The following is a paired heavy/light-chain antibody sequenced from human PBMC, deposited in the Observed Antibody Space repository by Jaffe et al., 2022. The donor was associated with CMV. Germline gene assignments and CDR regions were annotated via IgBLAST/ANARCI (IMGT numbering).Heavy chain of an antibody. CDR2: IYSGGTT. CDR1: GVTVTSRY. J-gene: IGHJ3*02. V-gene: IGHV3-53*01. Sequence: EVQLVESGGGLIQRGGSLRLSCTASGVTVTSRYMSWVRQAPGKGLEWVSVIYSGGTTNYADSVKGRFTISWDDSRTTLYLQINSLSAEDTAVYYCTSPRGIAAGGRAFEIWGQGTMVTVSS. CDR3: TSPRGIAAGGRAFEI. D-gene: IGHD6-13*01.
Light chain of an antibody. CDR3: YSYAGRYTWV. V-gene: IGLV2-11*01. Sequence: QSALTQPRSVSGSPGQSVTISCTGASSDFGTSDYVSWCQHLPGKAPKLIIYDVSNRPSGVPDRFSGSKSGNTASLTISGLQAEDEADYYCYSYAGRYTWVFGGGTKLTVL. CDR2: DVS. J-gene: IGLJ3*02. CDR1: SSDFGTSDY.